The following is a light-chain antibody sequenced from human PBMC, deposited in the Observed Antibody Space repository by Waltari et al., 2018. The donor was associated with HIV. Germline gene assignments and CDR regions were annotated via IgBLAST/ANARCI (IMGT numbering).Light chain of an antibody. CDR3: SSYTSINTRV. V-gene: IGLV2-14*03. Sequence: QSALTQPASVSESPGQSITISCTGTTSDVGLYKFVSWYLQYPGRAPKLLIYDVNNRPAGVSNRFSGSKAGDTASLTISGLQAEDEADYYCSSYTSINTRVFGTGTTVTVL. J-gene: IGLJ1*01. CDR2: DVN. CDR1: TSDVGLYKF.